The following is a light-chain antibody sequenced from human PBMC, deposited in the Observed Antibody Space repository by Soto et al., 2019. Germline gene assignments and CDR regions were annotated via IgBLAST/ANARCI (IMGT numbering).Light chain of an antibody. CDR1: QSVSSSY. V-gene: IGKV3-20*01. CDR3: QQYGSSPPIFT. J-gene: IGKJ3*01. Sequence: EIVLTQSPGTLSLSPGERATLSCRASQSVSSSYLAWYQQKPGQAPRLLIYGASSRATGIPDRFSGSGSGTDFTLTISRLEPEDFALYYCQQYGSSPPIFTFGPGTKVDI. CDR2: GAS.